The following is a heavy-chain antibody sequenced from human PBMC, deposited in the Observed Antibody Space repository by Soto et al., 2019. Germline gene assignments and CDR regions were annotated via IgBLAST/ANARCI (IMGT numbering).Heavy chain of an antibody. D-gene: IGHD3-10*01. J-gene: IGHJ3*01. Sequence: GGSLRLSWGASGFTFISYSMNWVRQAPGRGLEWVSYISSSSSTIYYADSVKGRFTISRDNAKNSLYLQMNSLRDEDTAVYYCARDLNYYGSGSLWGQGTMVTVSS. V-gene: IGHV3-48*02. CDR1: GFTFISYS. CDR2: ISSSSSTI. CDR3: ARDLNYYGSGSL.